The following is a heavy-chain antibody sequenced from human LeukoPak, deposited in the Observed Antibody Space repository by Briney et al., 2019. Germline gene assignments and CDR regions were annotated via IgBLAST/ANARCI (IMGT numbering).Heavy chain of an antibody. J-gene: IGHJ4*02. Sequence: SGTLSLTCAVSGDSISSSNWWSWVRQPPGKGLEWIGEIYHSGSTSYNPSLKSRVTISVDTSKNQFSLKLTSVTAADTAVYYCARYHQGFDDYWGLGTLVTVSS. V-gene: IGHV4-4*02. CDR2: IYHSGST. CDR3: ARYHQGFDDY. CDR1: GDSISSSNW. D-gene: IGHD3-9*01.